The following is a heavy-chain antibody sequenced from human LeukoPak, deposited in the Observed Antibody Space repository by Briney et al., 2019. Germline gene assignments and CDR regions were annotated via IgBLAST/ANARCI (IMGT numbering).Heavy chain of an antibody. D-gene: IGHD2-2*01. J-gene: IGHJ6*02. CDR1: GFTFSSYG. V-gene: IGHV3-33*01. CDR3: ARAPSCSSTSCLDYYYYGMDV. CDR2: IWYDGSNK. Sequence: PGRSLRLSCAASGFTFSSYGMHWVRQAPGKGLEWEAVIWYDGSNKYYADSVKGRFTISRDNSKNTLYLQMNSLRAEDTAVYYCARAPSCSSTSCLDYYYYGMDVWGQGTTVTVSS.